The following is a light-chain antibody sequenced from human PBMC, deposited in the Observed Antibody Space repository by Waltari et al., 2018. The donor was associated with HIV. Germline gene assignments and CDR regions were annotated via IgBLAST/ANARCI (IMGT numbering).Light chain of an antibody. Sequence: QSVLTQPPSASGTPGQRVTISCSGSSSNIGSNTVNWYQQLPGTAPKLMIYDVSKRPSGVPDRFSGSKSGNTASLTISGLQAEDEADYYCCSYAGSSTYVFGTGTKVTVL. CDR1: SSNIGSNT. V-gene: IGLV1-44*01. J-gene: IGLJ1*01. CDR3: CSYAGSSTYV. CDR2: DVS.